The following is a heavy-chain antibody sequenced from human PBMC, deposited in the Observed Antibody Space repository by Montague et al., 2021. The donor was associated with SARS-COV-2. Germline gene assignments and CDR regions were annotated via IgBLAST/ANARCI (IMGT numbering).Heavy chain of an antibody. CDR3: AGSVPFAYGLDV. D-gene: IGHD3-16*01. CDR1: SGSISNYY. Sequence: SETLSLTCTVSSGSISNYYWSWIWLPPGQGLEWIGFISHTESTNYNPSLGSRVSISMYTSKSQFSLRVRSVTPADTAVYYCAGSVPFAYGLDVWGQGTTVTISS. V-gene: IGHV4-59*08. J-gene: IGHJ6*02. CDR2: ISHTEST.